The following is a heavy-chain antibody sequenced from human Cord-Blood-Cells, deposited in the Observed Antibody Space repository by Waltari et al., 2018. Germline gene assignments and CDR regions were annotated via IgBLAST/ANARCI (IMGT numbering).Heavy chain of an antibody. CDR2: VVVGSGNT. CDR3: AAEGQRKGSNWYFDL. CDR1: GFTFTSSA. V-gene: IGHV1-58*01. J-gene: IGHJ2*01. Sequence: QMQLVQSGPEVKKPGTSVKVSCKASGFTFTSSAVQWVRQARGQRLEWIGWVVVGSGNTTYAQKFQERVTITRDMSRSTAYMEMSSLRSEDTAVYYCAAEGQRKGSNWYFDLWGRGTLVTVSS. D-gene: IGHD1-1*01.